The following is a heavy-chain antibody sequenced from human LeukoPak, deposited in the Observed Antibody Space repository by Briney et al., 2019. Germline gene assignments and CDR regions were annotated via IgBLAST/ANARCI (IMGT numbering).Heavy chain of an antibody. V-gene: IGHV3-7*01. CDR2: IKQDGSEK. CDR1: GFTFSNYW. Sequence: GGSLRLSCAASGFTFSNYWMSWVRQAPGKGLEWVANIKQDGSEKYYVNSVKGRFTISRDNAENSLYLQMNSLRAEDTAIYYCAREDDWNYEDYWGQGTLVTVSS. CDR3: AREDDWNYEDY. D-gene: IGHD1-7*01. J-gene: IGHJ4*02.